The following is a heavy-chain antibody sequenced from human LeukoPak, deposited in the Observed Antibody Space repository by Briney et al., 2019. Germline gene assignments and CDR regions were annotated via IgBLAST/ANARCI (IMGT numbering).Heavy chain of an antibody. CDR2: ISGSGGST. J-gene: IGHJ6*02. V-gene: IGHV3-23*01. Sequence: QPGGSLRLSCAASGFTFSSYAMSWVRQAPGKGLEWVSAISGSGGSTYYADSVKGRFTISRDNSKNTLYLQMNSLRAEDTAVYYCAGTTSRPARRGMDVWGQGTTVTPSS. CDR3: AGTTSRPARRGMDV. D-gene: IGHD1-14*01. CDR1: GFTFSSYA.